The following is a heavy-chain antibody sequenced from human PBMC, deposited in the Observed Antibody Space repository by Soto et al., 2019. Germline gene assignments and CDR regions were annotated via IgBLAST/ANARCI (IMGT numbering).Heavy chain of an antibody. Sequence: HPGGSLRLSCAASGFTFSSYAMHWVRQAPGKGLEWVAVISYDGSNKYYADSVKGRFTISRDNSKNTLYLQMNSLRAEDTAVYYCARDLGPLLWFGELPLRYYYYGMDVWGQGTTVTVSS. CDR2: ISYDGSNK. J-gene: IGHJ6*02. V-gene: IGHV3-30-3*01. D-gene: IGHD3-10*01. CDR3: ARDLGPLLWFGELPLRYYYYGMDV. CDR1: GFTFSSYA.